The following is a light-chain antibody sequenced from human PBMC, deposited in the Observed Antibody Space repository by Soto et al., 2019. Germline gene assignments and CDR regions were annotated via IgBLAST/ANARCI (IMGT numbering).Light chain of an antibody. V-gene: IGKV3-20*01. CDR1: QSVSSSY. CDR2: GAS. Sequence: EIGLTQSPGTLSLAPGERATLSCRASQSVSSSYLAWYQQKPGQAPRLLIYGASSRATGIPDRFSGSGSGTDFTLTISRLEPEDFAVYYCQQYGSSPTFGQGTKVELK. CDR3: QQYGSSPT. J-gene: IGKJ1*01.